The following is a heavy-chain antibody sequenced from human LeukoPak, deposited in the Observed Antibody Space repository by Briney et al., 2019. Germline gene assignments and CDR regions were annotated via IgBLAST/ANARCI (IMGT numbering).Heavy chain of an antibody. Sequence: ASVKVSCKASGGTFSSYVISWVRQAPGQGLEWMGIINPSGGSTSYAQKFQGRVTMTRDTSTSTVYMELSSLRSEDTAVYYCARVNSIAVAAPDYWGQGTLVTVSS. CDR3: ARVNSIAVAAPDY. J-gene: IGHJ4*02. CDR2: INPSGGST. CDR1: GGTFSSYV. V-gene: IGHV1-46*01. D-gene: IGHD6-19*01.